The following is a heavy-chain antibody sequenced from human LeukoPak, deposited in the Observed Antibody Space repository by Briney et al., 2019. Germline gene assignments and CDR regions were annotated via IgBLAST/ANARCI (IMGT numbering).Heavy chain of an antibody. Sequence: GGSLRLSCAASGFAFSSSWMSWVRQAPGKGLEWVANIKQDGSETYYVDSLKGRFTVSRDNAKNSVYLQMNNLRAEDTAVHYCARRAPGYCITTSCPDTYYYYYYMDVWGKGTTVTVSS. CDR2: IKQDGSET. D-gene: IGHD2-2*01. J-gene: IGHJ6*03. CDR3: ARRAPGYCITTSCPDTYYYYYYMDV. V-gene: IGHV3-7*01. CDR1: GFAFSSSW.